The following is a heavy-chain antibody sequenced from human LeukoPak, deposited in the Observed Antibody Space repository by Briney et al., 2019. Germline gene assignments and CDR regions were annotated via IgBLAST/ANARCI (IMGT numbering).Heavy chain of an antibody. Sequence: SETLSLTCAVYGGSFSGYYWSWIRQPPGKGLEWIGEINHSGSTYYNPSLKSRVTISVDTSKNQFSLKLSSVTAADTAVYYCARVGTLWVGATTIDYWGQGTLVTVSS. V-gene: IGHV4-34*01. CDR3: ARVGTLWVGATTIDY. D-gene: IGHD1-26*01. CDR2: INHSGST. J-gene: IGHJ4*02. CDR1: GGSFSGYY.